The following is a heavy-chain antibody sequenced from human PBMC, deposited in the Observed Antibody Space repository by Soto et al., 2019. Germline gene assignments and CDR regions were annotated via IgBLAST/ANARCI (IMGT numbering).Heavy chain of an antibody. CDR1: GFTVRSNY. Sequence: GGSLRLSCAASGFTVRSNYMSWVRQAPGKGLEWVSVIYSGGSTYYAASVKGRFTIFRDNSKNTLYLQMNSLRAEDTAVYYCARDVLPRYTDSRDSWGHGTQVTVSS. CDR3: ARDVLPRYTDSRDS. D-gene: IGHD1-26*01. CDR2: IYSGGST. V-gene: IGHV3-66*01. J-gene: IGHJ5*01.